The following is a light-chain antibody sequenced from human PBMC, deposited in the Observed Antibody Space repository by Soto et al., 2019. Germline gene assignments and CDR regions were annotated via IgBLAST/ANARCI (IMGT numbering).Light chain of an antibody. V-gene: IGLV2-14*01. Sequence: QSALTQPASVSGSPGQSITISCTATSTDVGGYNFVSWYQQYPGKAPKLMIYEVFNRPSGVSNRFSGSKSGNTASLIISGLQTEDEADYYCSSYTSSSTLVFGGGTKLTVL. J-gene: IGLJ2*01. CDR1: STDVGGYNF. CDR3: SSYTSSSTLV. CDR2: EVF.